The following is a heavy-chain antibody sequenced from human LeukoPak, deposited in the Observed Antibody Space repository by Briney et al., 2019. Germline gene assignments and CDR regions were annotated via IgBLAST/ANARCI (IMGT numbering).Heavy chain of an antibody. J-gene: IGHJ4*02. Sequence: GSLRLSCAASGFAVNTNYLTWVRQAPGKGLEWVSTFYSGGSTYYADSVKGRFAMSRDNSKNTLYLQMNTLRVEDTAVYYCARTDSSGYLDCWGQGTLVTVSS. CDR3: ARTDSSGYLDC. V-gene: IGHV3-53*01. D-gene: IGHD3-22*01. CDR2: FYSGGST. CDR1: GFAVNTNY.